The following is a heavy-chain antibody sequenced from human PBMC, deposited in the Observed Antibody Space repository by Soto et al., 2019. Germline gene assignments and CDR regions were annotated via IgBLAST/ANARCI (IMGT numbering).Heavy chain of an antibody. Sequence: ASVKVSCKAPGDTFTSYYLNWVRQAPGQGLEWMGVINPHGGSTKYAQKFQGRITMTRDTSRGTVYMELSSLRSDDTATYYCARSSGGNFGIIIEGSNWFDPWGQGTLVTVSS. J-gene: IGHJ5*02. D-gene: IGHD3-3*01. CDR2: INPHGGST. CDR3: ARSSGGNFGIIIEGSNWFDP. CDR1: GDTFTSYY. V-gene: IGHV1-46*01.